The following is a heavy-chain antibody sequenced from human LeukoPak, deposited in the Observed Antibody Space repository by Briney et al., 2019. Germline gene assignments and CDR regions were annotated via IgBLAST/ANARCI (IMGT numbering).Heavy chain of an antibody. CDR3: ARGGDYGDLRYFDY. CDR1: GGSISSNNW. D-gene: IGHD4-17*01. J-gene: IGHJ4*02. Sequence: SGTLSLTCAVSGGSISSNNWWSWVRQPPGKGLEWIGEIYHSGSTNSNPSLKSRVTFSVDTSENQFSLKLNSVTAADTAVYYCARGGDYGDLRYFDYWGQGTLVTVSS. V-gene: IGHV4-4*02. CDR2: IYHSGST.